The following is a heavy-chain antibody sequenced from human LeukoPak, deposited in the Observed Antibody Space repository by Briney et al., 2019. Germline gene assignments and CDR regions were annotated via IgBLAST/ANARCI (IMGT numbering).Heavy chain of an antibody. CDR3: ARDRWDTSGYYSTFDY. J-gene: IGHJ4*02. Sequence: SQTLSLTCTVSGGSISSSDYYWSWIRQPPGKGLEGIGHIDYSGSTYYNPSLKSRVTISLDTSKNQFSLRLTSVTAADTAVYYCARDRWDTSGYYSTFDYWGRGTLVTVSS. D-gene: IGHD3-22*01. CDR1: GGSISSSDYY. CDR2: IDYSGST. V-gene: IGHV4-30-4*08.